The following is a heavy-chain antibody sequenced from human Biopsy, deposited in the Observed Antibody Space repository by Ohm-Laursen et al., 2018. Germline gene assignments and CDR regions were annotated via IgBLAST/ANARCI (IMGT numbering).Heavy chain of an antibody. CDR1: GGSISNNNSY. D-gene: IGHD3-22*01. CDR3: ARDYDTSGYYYVS. V-gene: IGHV4-39*01. Sequence: SDTLSLTCTVPGGSISNNNSYWGWIRQPPGKGLEWIGSIFYRGSTHYKPSLKSRVNISVDTSKNQFSLKLNSVTAADTAVYYCARDYDTSGYYYVSWGQGTLVTVSS. CDR2: IFYRGST. J-gene: IGHJ5*02.